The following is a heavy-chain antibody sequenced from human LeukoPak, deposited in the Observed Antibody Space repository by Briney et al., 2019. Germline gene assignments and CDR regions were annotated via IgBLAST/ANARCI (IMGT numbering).Heavy chain of an antibody. CDR2: ISSSGNKI. D-gene: IGHD2-2*01. CDR1: GFPFSSYE. CDR3: ARGQRPQYTSTWDNWFDP. V-gene: IGHV3-48*03. J-gene: IGHJ5*02. Sequence: AGPLRLSCAASGFPFSSYEMNWVRQAPGKRLQWVSYISSSGNKIYYAASVKGRFTISRDNAKNSLYLQIDSLRAEDTAVYYCARGQRPQYTSTWDNWFDPWGQGTQVTVSS.